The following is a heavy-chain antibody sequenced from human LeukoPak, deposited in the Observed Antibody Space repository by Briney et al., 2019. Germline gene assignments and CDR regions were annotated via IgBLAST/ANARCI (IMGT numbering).Heavy chain of an antibody. Sequence: PSETLSLTCAVYGGSFSGYYWSWIRQPPGKGLEWIGEINHSGSSNYNPSLKSRVTISVDTSKNQFSLKLSSVTAADTAVYYCARGRGGYGYWGQGTLVTVSS. V-gene: IGHV4-34*01. CDR2: INHSGSS. CDR1: GGSFSGYY. CDR3: ARGRGGYGY. D-gene: IGHD5-12*01. J-gene: IGHJ4*02.